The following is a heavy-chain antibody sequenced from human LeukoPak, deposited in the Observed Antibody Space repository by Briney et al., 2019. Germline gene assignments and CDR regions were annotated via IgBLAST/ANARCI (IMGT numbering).Heavy chain of an antibody. D-gene: IGHD6-19*01. Sequence: ASVKVSCKASGYTFTGYYMHWVRQAPGQGLEWMGWINPNSGGTNYAQKFQGRVTMTRDTSTSTVYMELSSLRSEDTAVYYCARDRFTVAGTLDYWGQGTLVTVSS. V-gene: IGHV1-2*02. J-gene: IGHJ4*02. CDR2: INPNSGGT. CDR3: ARDRFTVAGTLDY. CDR1: GYTFTGYY.